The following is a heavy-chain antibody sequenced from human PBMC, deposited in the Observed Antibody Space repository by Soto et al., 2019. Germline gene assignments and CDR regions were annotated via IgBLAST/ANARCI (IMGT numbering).Heavy chain of an antibody. D-gene: IGHD6-13*01. V-gene: IGHV3-30*18. Sequence: SLRLSCAACGFTFSSYGMHWVRQAPGKGLEWVAVISYDGSNKYYADSVKGRFTISRDNSKNTLYLQMNSLRAEDTAVYYCAKVREYSSSPFDYWGQGTLVTVSS. CDR3: AKVREYSSSPFDY. CDR1: GFTFSSYG. CDR2: ISYDGSNK. J-gene: IGHJ4*02.